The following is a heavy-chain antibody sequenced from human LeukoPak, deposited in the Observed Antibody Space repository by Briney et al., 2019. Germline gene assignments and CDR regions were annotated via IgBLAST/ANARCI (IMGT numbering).Heavy chain of an antibody. CDR2: MNPNSGNT. J-gene: IGHJ4*02. CDR1: GYTFTSYD. Sequence: GASVKLSCKASGYTFTSYDINWVRQAAGQGLEWMGWMNPNSGNTGYAQKFQGRITMARNTSISTAYMELSSLTSEDTAVYFCARRYDSGSYHLPHWGQGTLVTVSS. D-gene: IGHD3-10*01. V-gene: IGHV1-8*01. CDR3: ARRYDSGSYHLPH.